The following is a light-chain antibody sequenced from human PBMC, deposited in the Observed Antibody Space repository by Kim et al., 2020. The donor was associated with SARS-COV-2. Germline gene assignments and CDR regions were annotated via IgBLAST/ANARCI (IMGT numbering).Light chain of an antibody. J-gene: IGLJ3*02. V-gene: IGLV3-1*01. CDR2: EDS. CDR1: KCGGYY. Sequence: SVSPGQTASITGSGDKCGGYYACWYQQKPGQSPVLLIDEDSKRPSGIPERFSGSMSGNTATLTISGTQAMDEADYYCQSWDTTSVLFGGGSQLTVL. CDR3: QSWDTTSVL.